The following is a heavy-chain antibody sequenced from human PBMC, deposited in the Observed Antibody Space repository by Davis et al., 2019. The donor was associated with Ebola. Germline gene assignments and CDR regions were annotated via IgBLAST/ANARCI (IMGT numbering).Heavy chain of an antibody. J-gene: IGHJ6*02. V-gene: IGHV3-23*01. CDR1: GFTFSSFA. Sequence: PGGSLRLSCAASGFTFSSFAMSWVRQAPGKGLEWVSTISGTSTYTYYADSVKGRFTISRDNSKNTLYLQVNSLRAEDTAVYYCARSSIAARPGYYYGMDVWGQGTTVTVSS. D-gene: IGHD6-6*01. CDR3: ARSSIAARPGYYYGMDV. CDR2: ISGTSTYT.